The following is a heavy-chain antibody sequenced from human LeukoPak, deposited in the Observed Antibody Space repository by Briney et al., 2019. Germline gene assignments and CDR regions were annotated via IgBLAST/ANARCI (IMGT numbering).Heavy chain of an antibody. J-gene: IGHJ4*02. V-gene: IGHV4-59*01. CDR2: IYYSGST. CDR1: GGSISSYY. CDR3: ALSSGWYLLDY. D-gene: IGHD6-19*01. Sequence: SETLSLTCTVSGGSISSYYWSWIRQPPGKGLEWIGYIYYSGSTNYNPSLKSRVTISVDTSKNQFSLKLSSVTAADTAVYFCALSSGWYLLDYWGQGSLVTVSS.